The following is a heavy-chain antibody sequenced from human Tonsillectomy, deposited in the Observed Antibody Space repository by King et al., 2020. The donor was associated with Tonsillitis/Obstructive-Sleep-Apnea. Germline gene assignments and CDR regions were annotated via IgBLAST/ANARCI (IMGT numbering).Heavy chain of an antibody. D-gene: IGHD2-2*01. J-gene: IGHJ4*02. CDR2: ISGSGGST. Sequence: VQLVESGGGLVQYGGSLRLSCSASGFTLSNYAMNWVRQAPGKGLEWVSAISGSGGSTYYADSVKGRLTISRDNSENTLYLQMNNLRAEDTAVYYCAKGSAVVELPADRCDYCGQVTRV. V-gene: IGHV3-23*04. CDR3: AKGSAVVELPADRCDY. CDR1: GFTLSNYA.